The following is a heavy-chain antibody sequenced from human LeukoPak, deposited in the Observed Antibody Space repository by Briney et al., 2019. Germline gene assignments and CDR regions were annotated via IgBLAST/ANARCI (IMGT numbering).Heavy chain of an antibody. D-gene: IGHD3-22*01. J-gene: IGHJ5*02. CDR1: VFTFSSYS. Sequence: GGSLRLSCAASVFTFSSYSMNWVRQAPGKGLEWVSVIDTGGNTYYADSVKGRFTISRDNSKNTVYLQMNSLRAEDTAVYYCAKTYYYDSSGYYYLGWFDPWGQGTLVTVSS. V-gene: IGHV3-66*01. CDR3: AKTYYYDSSGYYYLGWFDP. CDR2: IDTGGNT.